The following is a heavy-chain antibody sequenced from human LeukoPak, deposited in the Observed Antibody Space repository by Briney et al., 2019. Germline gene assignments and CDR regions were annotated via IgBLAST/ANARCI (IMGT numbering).Heavy chain of an antibody. V-gene: IGHV3-23*01. Sequence: GGSLRLSCTASGFTFSNYAMTWVRQAPGKGLEWLSVISGSGGSTYHADSVKGRFAISRDNSKNTLFLQMNSLRAEDTAVYYCTKKTSYYDSSGALDYWGQGTLATVSS. D-gene: IGHD3-22*01. CDR2: ISGSGGST. CDR1: GFTFSNYA. CDR3: TKKTSYYDSSGALDY. J-gene: IGHJ4*02.